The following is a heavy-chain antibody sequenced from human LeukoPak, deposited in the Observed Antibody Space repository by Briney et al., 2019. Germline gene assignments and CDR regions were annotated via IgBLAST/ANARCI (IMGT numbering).Heavy chain of an antibody. D-gene: IGHD3-22*01. CDR2: IYYSGST. CDR1: GGSISSGDYY. J-gene: IGHJ4*02. Sequence: SQTLSLTCTVSGGSISSGDYYWRWIRQPPGKGLEWIGYIYYSGSTYYNPSLKSRVTISVDTSKNQFSLKLSSVTAADTAVYYCARVARYDKGPNSYYFDYWGQGTLVTVSS. V-gene: IGHV4-30-4*01. CDR3: ARVARYDKGPNSYYFDY.